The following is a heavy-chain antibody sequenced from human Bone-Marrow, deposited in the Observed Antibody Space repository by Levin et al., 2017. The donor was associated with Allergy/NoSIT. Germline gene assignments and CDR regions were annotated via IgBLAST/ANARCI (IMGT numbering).Heavy chain of an antibody. CDR3: AKDRRGAVADAFDV. D-gene: IGHD6-19*01. Sequence: GGSLRLSCAASGFTFSNYAMTWVRQAPGKGLEWVSSISGSGGGTYYADSVKARFTVSRDNSKNTLYLQINSPRGEDTALYFCAKDRRGAVADAFDVWGQGTMVTVSS. CDR2: ISGSGGGT. J-gene: IGHJ3*01. V-gene: IGHV3-23*01. CDR1: GFTFSNYA.